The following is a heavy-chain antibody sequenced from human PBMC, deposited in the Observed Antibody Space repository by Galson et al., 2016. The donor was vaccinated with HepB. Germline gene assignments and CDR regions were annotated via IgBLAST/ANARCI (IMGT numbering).Heavy chain of an antibody. D-gene: IGHD2/OR15-2a*01. CDR1: GGSISSSNHY. CDR3: ARDVVIVLPTATALAYYYYMDV. J-gene: IGHJ6*03. CDR2: IYYSGNT. V-gene: IGHV4-39*02. Sequence: SETLSLTCTVSGGSISSSNHYWGWIRQSPGKGLEWIGNIYYSGNTFYNPSLKSRVTISIDTSKNQFSLQLTSVTAADTAVYYCARDVVIVLPTATALAYYYYMDVWGKGTTVTVSS.